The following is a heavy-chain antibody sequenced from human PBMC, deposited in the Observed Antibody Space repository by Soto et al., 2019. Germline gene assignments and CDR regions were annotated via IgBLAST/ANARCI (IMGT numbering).Heavy chain of an antibody. Sequence: SETLSLTCAVYGGSFSDYYWSWIRQPPGKGLEWIGEINHSGSTNYNPSLKSRVTISVDTSKNQFSLKLSSVTAADTAVYYCAREVMRYFDWLSPNFDYWGQGTLVTVSS. CDR2: INHSGST. CDR3: AREVMRYFDWLSPNFDY. V-gene: IGHV4-34*01. CDR1: GGSFSDYY. J-gene: IGHJ4*02. D-gene: IGHD3-9*01.